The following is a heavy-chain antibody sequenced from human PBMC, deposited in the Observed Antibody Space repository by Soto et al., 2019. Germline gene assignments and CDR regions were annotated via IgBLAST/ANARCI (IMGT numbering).Heavy chain of an antibody. J-gene: IGHJ6*02. Sequence: SETLSLTCTVSGGSISSSSYYWGWIGHPPGKGLEWIGSIYYSGSTYYNPSLKSRVTISVDTSKNQFSLKLSSVTAADTAVYYCASLRVLRFLEWLPHYYYGMDVWGQGTTVTVSS. V-gene: IGHV4-39*01. D-gene: IGHD3-3*01. CDR3: ASLRVLRFLEWLPHYYYGMDV. CDR1: GGSISSSSYY. CDR2: IYYSGST.